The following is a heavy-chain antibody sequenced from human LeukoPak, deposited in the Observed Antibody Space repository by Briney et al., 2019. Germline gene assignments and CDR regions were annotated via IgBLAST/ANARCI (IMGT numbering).Heavy chain of an antibody. CDR1: GYTFTGYY. CDR2: INPNSGGT. Sequence: ASVKVSCKASGYTFTGYYMHWVRQAPGQGLEWMGWINPNSGGTNYAWKFQGRVTMTRDTSISTAYMELTRLRSDDTAVYYCAREEAWGSYRDGMDVWGQGTTVTVSS. V-gene: IGHV1-2*02. CDR3: AREEAWGSYRDGMDV. D-gene: IGHD3-16*02. J-gene: IGHJ6*02.